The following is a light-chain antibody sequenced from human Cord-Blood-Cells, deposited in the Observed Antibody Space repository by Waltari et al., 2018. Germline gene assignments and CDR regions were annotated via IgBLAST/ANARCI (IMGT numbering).Light chain of an antibody. CDR3: SSYTSSSTVV. V-gene: IGLV2-14*01. Sequence: QSALTQPASVSESPGPSITIPCTGTSSDVGGYNYVSWYQQHPGKAPKLMIYEVSNRPSGVSNRFSGSKSGNTASLTISGLQAEDEADYYCSSYTSSSTVVFGGGTKLTVL. J-gene: IGLJ2*01. CDR2: EVS. CDR1: SSDVGGYNY.